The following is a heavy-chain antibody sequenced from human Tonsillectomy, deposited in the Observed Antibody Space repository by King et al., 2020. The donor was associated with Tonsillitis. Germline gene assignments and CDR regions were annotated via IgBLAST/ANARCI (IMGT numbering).Heavy chain of an antibody. Sequence: DVQLVESGGGLVQPGGSLRLSCAASGFSFTTYWMSWVRQAPGKGPEWVANIKQDVSAKYYVDSVKGRFTISRDNAKNSLYLQMNSLRAEDTAVYYCARDRGTAIPYYFYGLDVWGRGTTVTVSS. D-gene: IGHD5-18*01. CDR1: GFSFTTYW. CDR3: ARDRGTAIPYYFYGLDV. CDR2: IKQDVSAK. J-gene: IGHJ6*02. V-gene: IGHV3-7*01.